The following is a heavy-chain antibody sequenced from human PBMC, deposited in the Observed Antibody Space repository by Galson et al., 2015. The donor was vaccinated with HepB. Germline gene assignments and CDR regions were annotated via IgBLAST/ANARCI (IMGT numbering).Heavy chain of an antibody. J-gene: IGHJ6*02. CDR1: GFTFSSYS. CDR2: ISSSSSTI. D-gene: IGHD2-15*01. Sequence: SLRLSCAASGFTFSSYSMNWVRQAPGTGLEWVSGISSSSSTIYYADSVKGRFTISRDNAKNSLYLQMNSLRDEDTAVYYCAREEDIRYGDCACCCYYGIDVWGQGTTVTVSS. CDR3: AREEDIRYGDCACCCYYGIDV. V-gene: IGHV3-48*02.